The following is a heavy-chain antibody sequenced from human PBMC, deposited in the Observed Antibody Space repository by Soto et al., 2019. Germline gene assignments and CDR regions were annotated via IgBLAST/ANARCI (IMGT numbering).Heavy chain of an antibody. D-gene: IGHD2-15*01. J-gene: IGHJ4*02. CDR3: AKGWDY. CDR2: ISYDGSNK. CDR1: GFTFSSYG. V-gene: IGHV3-30*18. Sequence: QVQLVESGGGVVQPGRSLRLSCAASGFTFSSYGMHWVRQAPGKGLEWVAVISYDGSNKYYADSVKGRFTISRDNSKNTLYLQMSSLRAEDTAVYYCAKGWDYWGQGTLVTVSS.